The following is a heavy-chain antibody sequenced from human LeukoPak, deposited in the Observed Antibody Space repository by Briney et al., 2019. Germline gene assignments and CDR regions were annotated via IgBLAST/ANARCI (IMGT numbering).Heavy chain of an antibody. Sequence: ASVKVSCKASGGTFSSYAISWVRQAPGQGLEWMGWISPKNGGTNYAQKFQGRVTMTRDTSISTVYMELSRLRSDDTAVYYCARVPWDELMRYYFDYWGQGTLITVSS. CDR3: ARVPWDELMRYYFDY. V-gene: IGHV1-2*02. J-gene: IGHJ4*02. D-gene: IGHD2-8*01. CDR2: ISPKNGGT. CDR1: GGTFSSYA.